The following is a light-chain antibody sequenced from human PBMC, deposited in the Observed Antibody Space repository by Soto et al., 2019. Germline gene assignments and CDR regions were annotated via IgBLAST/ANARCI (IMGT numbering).Light chain of an antibody. CDR2: WAS. J-gene: IGKJ4*01. Sequence: DIVMTQSPDSLAVSLGETATINCKSSQSVLYSSNNKNYFSWYQQKPGQPPKLLISWASTRESGVPDRFSGIEARTEYALTFNSLQAEDVEVFYCQQDYSLPLTFGGGTKVQIK. CDR1: QSVLYSSNNKNY. CDR3: QQDYSLPLT. V-gene: IGKV4-1*01.